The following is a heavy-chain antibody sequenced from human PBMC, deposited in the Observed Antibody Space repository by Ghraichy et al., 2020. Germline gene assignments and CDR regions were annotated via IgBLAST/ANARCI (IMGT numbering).Heavy chain of an antibody. CDR2: IKLDGSDK. CDR3: ARIFRWLTFDP. CDR1: GFTFSSYW. D-gene: IGHD2-21*01. V-gene: IGHV3-7*01. Sequence: GESLNISCAASGFTFSSYWMSWVRQAPGKGLEWVATIKLDGSDKYYVDSVKGRFTISRDNAKNSLYLQMNSLSAEDTALYYCARIFRWLTFDPWGQGTLVTVSS. J-gene: IGHJ5*02.